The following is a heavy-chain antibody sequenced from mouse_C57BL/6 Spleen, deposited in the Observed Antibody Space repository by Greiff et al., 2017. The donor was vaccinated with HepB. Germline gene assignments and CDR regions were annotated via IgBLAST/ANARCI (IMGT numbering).Heavy chain of an antibody. CDR1: GYTFTSYW. CDR3: ARSDGNYVGV. J-gene: IGHJ1*03. D-gene: IGHD2-1*01. V-gene: IGHV1-50*01. Sequence: QVQLQQPGAELVKPGASVKLSCKASGYTFTSYWMQWVKQRPGQGLEWIGEIDPSDSYTNYNQKFKGKATLTVDTSSSTAYMQLSSLTSEDSAVYYCARSDGNYVGVWGTGTTVTVSS. CDR2: IDPSDSYT.